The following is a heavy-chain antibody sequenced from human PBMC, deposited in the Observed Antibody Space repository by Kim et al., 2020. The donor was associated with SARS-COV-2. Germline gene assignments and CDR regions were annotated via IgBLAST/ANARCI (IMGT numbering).Heavy chain of an antibody. Sequence: SETLSLTCTVSGGSISSYYWSWIRQPPGKGLEWIGYIYYSGSTNYNPSLKSRVTISVDTSKNQFSLKLSSVTAADTAVYYCTRGTPLDPYKKYYDFWSVGEDYYGMDVWGQGTTVTVSS. D-gene: IGHD3-3*01. J-gene: IGHJ6*02. CDR1: GGSISSYY. V-gene: IGHV4-59*13. CDR2: IYYSGST. CDR3: TRGTPLDPYKKYYDFWSVGEDYYGMDV.